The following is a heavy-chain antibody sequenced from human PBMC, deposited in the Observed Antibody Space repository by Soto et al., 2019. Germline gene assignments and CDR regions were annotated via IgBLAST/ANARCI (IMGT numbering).Heavy chain of an antibody. CDR3: ARIGYYDIFTGYYDAFDI. Sequence: ASVKVSCKASGYTFTSYAMHWVRQAPGQRLEWMGWINAGNGNTKYSKKFQGRVTINRDTSAITAYMELSSLRSEDTAVYYCARIGYYDIFTGYYDAFDIWGQGTMVTVSS. CDR2: INAGNGNT. CDR1: GYTFTSYA. V-gene: IGHV1-3*01. J-gene: IGHJ3*02. D-gene: IGHD3-9*01.